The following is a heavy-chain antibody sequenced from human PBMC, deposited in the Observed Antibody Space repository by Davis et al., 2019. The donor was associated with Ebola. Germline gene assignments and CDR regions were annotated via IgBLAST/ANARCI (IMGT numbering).Heavy chain of an antibody. CDR1: GGSFSGYY. J-gene: IGHJ4*02. CDR2: INHSGST. Sequence: PSETLSLTCAVYGGSFSGYYWSWIRQPPGKGLEWIGEINHSGSTNYNPSLKSRVTISVDTSKNQFSLKLSSVTAADTAVYYCAREGDTDSDYWGQGTLVTVSS. D-gene: IGHD5-18*01. CDR3: AREGDTDSDY. V-gene: IGHV4-34*01.